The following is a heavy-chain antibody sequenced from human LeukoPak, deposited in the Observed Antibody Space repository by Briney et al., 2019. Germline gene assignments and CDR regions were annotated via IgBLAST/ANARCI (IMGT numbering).Heavy chain of an antibody. J-gene: IGHJ4*02. D-gene: IGHD3-10*01. CDR1: GGSISSYY. V-gene: IGHV4-59*01. Sequence: NPSETLSLTCTVSGGSISSYYWSWIRQPPGRGLEWIGYIYYSGSTNYNPSLKSRVTISVDTSKNQFSLKLSSVTAADTAVYYCARASSLGFGEFSEFDYWGQGTLVTVSS. CDR3: ARASSLGFGEFSEFDY. CDR2: IYYSGST.